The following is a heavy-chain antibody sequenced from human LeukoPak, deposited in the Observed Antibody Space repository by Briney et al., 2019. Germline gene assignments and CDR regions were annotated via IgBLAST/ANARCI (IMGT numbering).Heavy chain of an antibody. J-gene: IGHJ4*02. CDR1: GFTFSSYA. CDR2: VYYDGSS. Sequence: GSLRLSCAASGFTFSSYAMSWVRQAPGKGLEWIGHVYYDGSSNYNPSLKSRVTTSVDTSRNQFSLKLNSMTAADTAVYYCARGVFWSGYRQMYYFDYWGQGTLVTVSS. CDR3: ARGVFWSGYRQMYYFDY. V-gene: IGHV4-59*01. D-gene: IGHD3-3*01.